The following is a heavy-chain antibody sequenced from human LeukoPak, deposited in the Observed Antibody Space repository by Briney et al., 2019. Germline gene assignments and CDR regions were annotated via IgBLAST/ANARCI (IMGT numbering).Heavy chain of an antibody. CDR2: ISSSSSYI. Sequence: GGSLRLSCAASGFTVSSYNMNWVRQAPGKGLEWVSSISSSSSYIDYADSVKGRFTISRDNAKNSLYLQMNSLRAEDTAVYYCASHYGSGSFNWLDPWGRGTLVTVSS. D-gene: IGHD3-10*01. CDR1: GFTVSSYN. CDR3: ASHYGSGSFNWLDP. J-gene: IGHJ5*02. V-gene: IGHV3-21*01.